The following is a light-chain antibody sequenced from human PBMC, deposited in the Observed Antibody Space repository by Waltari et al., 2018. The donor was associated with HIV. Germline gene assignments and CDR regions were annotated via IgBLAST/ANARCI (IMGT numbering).Light chain of an antibody. Sequence: EIVMTQYPATLSVSPGERATLSCRASQSVSSDLAWYQQKPGQAHRLLIYGASTRATGVPARFSGSGSGTEFTLSISSLQSEDFGIFYCQQYKDWPPWTFGQGTKVEVK. CDR3: QQYKDWPPWT. J-gene: IGKJ1*01. CDR2: GAS. CDR1: QSVSSD. V-gene: IGKV3-15*01.